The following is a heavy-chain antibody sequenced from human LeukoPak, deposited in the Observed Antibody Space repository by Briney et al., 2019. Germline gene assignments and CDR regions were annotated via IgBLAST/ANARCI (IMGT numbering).Heavy chain of an antibody. CDR2: ISSSSDTV. J-gene: IGHJ4*02. CDR1: GFTFSSYS. CDR3: ARDAYSPRWFFDY. Sequence: GGSVRLSCTASGFTFSSYSMNWVRQTPGKGLEWVSYISSSSDTVYYAHSVKGRFTISRDNAKNSVYLQMNSMRDEDTAVYYCARDAYSPRWFFDYWGPGTLDPVSS. V-gene: IGHV3-48*02. D-gene: IGHD4-23*01.